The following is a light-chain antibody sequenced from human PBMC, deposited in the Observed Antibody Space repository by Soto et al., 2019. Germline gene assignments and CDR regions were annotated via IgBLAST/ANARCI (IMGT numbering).Light chain of an antibody. J-gene: IGKJ5*01. V-gene: IGKV3-11*01. Sequence: EIVLTQSPATLSLSPGERATLSCRASQSVSSYLAWYPQKPGQAPRLLIYDASNSATGIPARFSGSGSGTDFTLTISSLEPEDFAVYYCQQRSNWPPVTFGQGTRLEIK. CDR1: QSVSSY. CDR3: QQRSNWPPVT. CDR2: DAS.